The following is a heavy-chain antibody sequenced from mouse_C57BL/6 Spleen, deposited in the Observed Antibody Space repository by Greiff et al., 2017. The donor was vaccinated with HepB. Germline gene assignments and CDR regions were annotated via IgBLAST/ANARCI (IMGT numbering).Heavy chain of an antibody. CDR1: GFTFSSYA. D-gene: IGHD2-3*01. CDR2: ISSGGDYI. Sequence: EVKLVESGEGLVKPGGSLKLSCAASGFTFSSYAMSWVRQTPEKRLEWVAYISSGGDYIYYADTVKGRFTISRDNARNTLYLQMSSLKSEDTAMYYGTRERWLPGGFAYWGQGTLVTVSA. J-gene: IGHJ3*01. CDR3: TRERWLPGGFAY. V-gene: IGHV5-9-1*02.